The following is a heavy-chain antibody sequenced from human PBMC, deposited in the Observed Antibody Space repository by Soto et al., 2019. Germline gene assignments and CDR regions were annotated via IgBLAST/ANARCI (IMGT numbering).Heavy chain of an antibody. J-gene: IGHJ4*02. V-gene: IGHV5-51*01. CDR2: IYPGDSDT. CDR3: ARHSLATQPGDY. Sequence: GESLKISCKASGYSFSTYWIAWVRQRPGKGLDWMGIIYPGDSDTRYSPSFQGQVTISVDNSIDTAYLEWTTLRASDSAMYYCARHSLATQPGDYWGQGTRVTISS. CDR1: GYSFSTYW. D-gene: IGHD5-12*01.